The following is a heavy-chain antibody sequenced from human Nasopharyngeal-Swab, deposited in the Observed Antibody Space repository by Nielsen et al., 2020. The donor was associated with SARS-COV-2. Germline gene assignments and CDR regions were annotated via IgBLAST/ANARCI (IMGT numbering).Heavy chain of an antibody. CDR3: AKVYGGSEFDP. J-gene: IGHJ5*02. CDR2: ISYDGGNK. D-gene: IGHD4-23*01. Sequence: GGSLRLSCAASGFTFSSYGMHWVRQAPGKGLEWVALISYDGGNKYYADSVKGRFTISRDNSKNTLYLQMNSLRAEDTAVYYCAKVYGGSEFDPWGQGTLVTVSS. CDR1: GFTFSSYG. V-gene: IGHV3-30*18.